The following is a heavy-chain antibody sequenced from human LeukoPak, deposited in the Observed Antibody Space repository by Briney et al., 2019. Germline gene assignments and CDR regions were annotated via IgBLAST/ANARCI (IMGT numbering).Heavy chain of an antibody. V-gene: IGHV4-4*07. CDR2: IYPNGAI. CDR3: AREYGDQGTRNFDY. J-gene: IGHJ4*02. D-gene: IGHD4-17*01. Sequence: NPSETLSLTCTVSGASISTYCWTWIRQPAGKGLEWIGRIYPNGAINYNPSLKSRVTMSVDTSKNQFSLKLISVTAADTAVYYCAREYGDQGTRNFDYWGQGGLVTVSS. CDR1: GASISTYC.